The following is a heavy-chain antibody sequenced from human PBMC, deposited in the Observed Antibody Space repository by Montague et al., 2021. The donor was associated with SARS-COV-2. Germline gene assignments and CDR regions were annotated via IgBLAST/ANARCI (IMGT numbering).Heavy chain of an antibody. CDR2: VDKSDNT. CDR1: GDSIRTNY. CDR3: TSGEGNYGWRYYFDY. V-gene: IGHV4-59*01. J-gene: IGHJ4*02. Sequence: SETLSLTCTVSGDSIRTNYWSWIRQPPGKGLEWIGYVDKSDNTDYNPYPKSRVTISLATSKKQFPLKLNSVTSADTAVYYCTSGEGNYGWRYYFDYWGQGTLVTVSS. D-gene: IGHD3-10*01.